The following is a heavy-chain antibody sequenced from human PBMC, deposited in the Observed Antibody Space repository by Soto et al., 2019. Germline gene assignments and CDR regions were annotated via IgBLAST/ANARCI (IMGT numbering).Heavy chain of an antibody. D-gene: IGHD6-19*01. CDR2: IIPILGIA. V-gene: IGHV1-69*02. Sequence: ASVKVACKASGGTFSSYTISWVRQAPGQGLEWMGRIIPILGIANYAQKFQGRVTITADKSTSTAYMELSSLRSEDTAVYYCATSSIAVARNDAFDIWGQGTMVTVSS. CDR1: GGTFSSYT. J-gene: IGHJ3*02. CDR3: ATSSIAVARNDAFDI.